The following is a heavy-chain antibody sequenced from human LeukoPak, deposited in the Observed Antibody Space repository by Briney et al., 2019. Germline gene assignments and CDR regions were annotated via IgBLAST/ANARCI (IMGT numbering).Heavy chain of an antibody. Sequence: GGALRLSCAASLFTFNTYCMHCVRQAPGKGGVWLSRIYSDGRSNTYADTVKCRITVNRDNSRNKLYLQMNSLRAKDTGVYYCAKDDAWGRLYHWGQGTLVTVSS. V-gene: IGHV3-74*03. J-gene: IGHJ1*01. D-gene: IGHD3-3*01. CDR2: IYSDGRSN. CDR1: LFTFNTYC. CDR3: AKDDAWGRLYH.